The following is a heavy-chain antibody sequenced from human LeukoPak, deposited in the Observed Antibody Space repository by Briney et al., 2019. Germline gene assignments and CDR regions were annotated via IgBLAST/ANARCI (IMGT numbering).Heavy chain of an antibody. D-gene: IGHD1-26*01. CDR2: MSDSGTT. CDR3: ARNEVGTTVYGMDV. V-gene: IGHV4-4*07. Sequence: SETLSLTCTVSGVSFSPYYWSWIRQPAGKGLEWIGRMSDSGTTNYNPSLKSRVTMSLDTSKNQFSLKLSSVTAADTAVYYCARNEVGTTVYGMDVWGQGTTVTVSS. CDR1: GVSFSPYY. J-gene: IGHJ6*02.